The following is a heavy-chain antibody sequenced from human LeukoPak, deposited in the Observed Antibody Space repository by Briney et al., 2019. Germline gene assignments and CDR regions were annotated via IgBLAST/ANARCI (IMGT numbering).Heavy chain of an antibody. CDR3: AKDMRFDWTPYYFDY. V-gene: IGHV3-23*01. CDR1: GFTFSSYA. CDR2: ISGSGGST. D-gene: IGHD3-9*01. Sequence: GGSLRLSCAASGFTFSSYAMSWVRQAPGKGLEWVSAISGSGGSTYYADSVKGRFTISRDDSKNTLYLQMNSLRAEDTAVYYCAKDMRFDWTPYYFDYWGQGTLVTVSS. J-gene: IGHJ4*02.